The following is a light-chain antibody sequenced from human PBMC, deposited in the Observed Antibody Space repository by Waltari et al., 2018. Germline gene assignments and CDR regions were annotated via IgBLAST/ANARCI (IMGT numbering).Light chain of an antibody. Sequence: EIVLTQSPGTLSLSPGERATLACRASQSISSHLAWYQQKPGQAPRLLISDASKSATAIPARFSGSGSGTDFTLTISSLEPEDFAVYYCQQPPLTFGGGTKVEI. J-gene: IGKJ4*01. CDR2: DAS. CDR1: QSISSH. V-gene: IGKV3-11*01. CDR3: QQPPLT.